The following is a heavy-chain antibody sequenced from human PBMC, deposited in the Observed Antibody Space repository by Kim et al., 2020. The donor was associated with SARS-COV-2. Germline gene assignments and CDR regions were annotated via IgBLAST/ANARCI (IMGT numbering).Heavy chain of an antibody. Sequence: GGSLRLSCAASGFTFSSHSIHWVRQGPGKGLEWLALISNDGTIQWYADSVKGRFTISRDNSKSTVYLQMSYLRTGDTAVYYCAREVGFTFDLDPWGQGTL. CDR3: AREVGFTFDLDP. J-gene: IGHJ5*02. CDR2: ISNDGTIQ. CDR1: GFTFSSHS. V-gene: IGHV3-30*04. D-gene: IGHD1-26*01.